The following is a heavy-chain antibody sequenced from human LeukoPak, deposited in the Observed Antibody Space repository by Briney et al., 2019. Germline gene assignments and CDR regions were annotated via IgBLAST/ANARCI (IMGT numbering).Heavy chain of an antibody. V-gene: IGHV4-59*01. D-gene: IGHD4-17*01. CDR1: GGSISSYY. CDR2: IYYIGST. Sequence: SETLSLTCTVSGGSISSYYWSWIRQPPGKGLEWIAYIYYIGSTDYNPSLKSRVTISVDTSKNQFSLKLSSVTAADTAVYYCARDVDYGDSRAPWFDPWGQGTLVTVSS. J-gene: IGHJ5*02. CDR3: ARDVDYGDSRAPWFDP.